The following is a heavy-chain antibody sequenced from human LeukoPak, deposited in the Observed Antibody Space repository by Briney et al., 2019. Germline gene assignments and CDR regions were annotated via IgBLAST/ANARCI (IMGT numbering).Heavy chain of an antibody. D-gene: IGHD4-17*01. CDR2: IIPILGIA. V-gene: IGHV1-69*04. Sequence: SVKVSCKASGGTFSSYAISWVRQAPGQGLEWMGRIIPILGIANYAQKFQGRVTITADKSTSTAYMELSSLRSEDTAVYYCARYGDWGYYYYGMDVWGQGTTVTVSS. CDR1: GGTFSSYA. J-gene: IGHJ6*02. CDR3: ARYGDWGYYYYGMDV.